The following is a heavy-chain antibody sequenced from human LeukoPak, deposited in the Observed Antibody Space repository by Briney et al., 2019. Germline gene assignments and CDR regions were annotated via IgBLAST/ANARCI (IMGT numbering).Heavy chain of an antibody. CDR3: ARALYYYDSSGYYPGNFQH. D-gene: IGHD3-22*01. Sequence: ASVKVSCKASGYTFTSYGISWVRQAPGQGLEWMGWISAYNGNTNYAQKLQGRVTITTDESTSTAYMELSSLRSEDTAVYYCARALYYYDSSGYYPGNFQHWGQGTLVTVSS. CDR2: ISAYNGNT. CDR1: GYTFTSYG. V-gene: IGHV1-18*01. J-gene: IGHJ1*01.